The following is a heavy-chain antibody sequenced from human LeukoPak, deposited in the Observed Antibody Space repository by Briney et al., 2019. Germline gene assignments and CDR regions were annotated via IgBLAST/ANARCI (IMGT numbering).Heavy chain of an antibody. J-gene: IGHJ4*02. CDR2: INPNSGGT. Sequence: GASVKVSCKASGYTFTGYYMHWVRQAPGQGLEWMGWINPNSGGTNYAQKFQGRVTMTRDTSTSTAYMELSRLRSDDTAVYYCAREMRLGKLSKLDYWGQGTLVTVSS. D-gene: IGHD7-27*01. CDR1: GYTFTGYY. V-gene: IGHV1-2*02. CDR3: AREMRLGKLSKLDY.